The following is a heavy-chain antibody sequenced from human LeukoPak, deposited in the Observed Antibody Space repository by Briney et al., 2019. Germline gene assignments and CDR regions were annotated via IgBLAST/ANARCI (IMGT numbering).Heavy chain of an antibody. CDR3: ARVPAAVGYCSSTSCYIGYYYYYGMDV. D-gene: IGHD2-2*02. V-gene: IGHV4-34*01. Sequence: PSETLSLTCAVYGGSFSGYYWSWIRQPPGKGLEWIGEINHSGSTNYNPSLKSRVTISVDTSKNQFSLKLSSVTAADTAVYYCARVPAAVGYCSSTSCYIGYYYYYGMDVWGQGTTVTVSS. CDR2: INHSGST. J-gene: IGHJ6*02. CDR1: GGSFSGYY.